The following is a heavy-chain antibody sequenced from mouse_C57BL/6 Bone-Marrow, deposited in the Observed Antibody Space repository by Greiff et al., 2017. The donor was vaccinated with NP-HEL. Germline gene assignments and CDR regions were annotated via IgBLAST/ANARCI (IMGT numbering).Heavy chain of an antibody. J-gene: IGHJ4*01. CDR1: GFTFSDYY. Sequence: EVKLMESGGGLVQPGGSLKLSCAASGFTFSDYYMYWVRQTPEKRLEWVAYISNGGGSTYYPDTVKGRFTISRDNAKNTLYLQMSRLKSEDTAMYYCARGSTMVTTDYYAMDYWGQGTSVTVSS. D-gene: IGHD2-2*01. V-gene: IGHV5-12*01. CDR3: ARGSTMVTTDYYAMDY. CDR2: ISNGGGST.